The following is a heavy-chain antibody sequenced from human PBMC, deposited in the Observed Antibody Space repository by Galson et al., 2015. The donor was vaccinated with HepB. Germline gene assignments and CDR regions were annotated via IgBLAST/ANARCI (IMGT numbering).Heavy chain of an antibody. J-gene: IGHJ4*02. CDR1: GFTLSSYS. D-gene: IGHD6-13*01. CDR2: ISGSSSDI. Sequence: SLRLSCAASGFTLSSYSMNWVRQAPGKGLEWVSYISGSSSDIYYADSVKGRPTISRDNAKNSLYLQMNSLRVEDTAVYYCARAYSSSWFFDYWGQGTLVTVSS. CDR3: ARAYSSSWFFDY. V-gene: IGHV3-21*01.